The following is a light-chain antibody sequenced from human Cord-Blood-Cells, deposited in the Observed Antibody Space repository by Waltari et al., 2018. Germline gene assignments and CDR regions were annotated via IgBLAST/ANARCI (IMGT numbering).Light chain of an antibody. CDR2: KAS. V-gene: IGKV1-5*03. Sequence: DIQMTQSPSTLSASEGDRVTITCRASQSISSWLAWYQQKPGKAPKLLIYKASSLESGVPSRFSGSGSGTEFTLTISSLQPDDFATYYCQQYNSYSSYTFGQGTKLEIK. J-gene: IGKJ2*01. CDR3: QQYNSYSSYT. CDR1: QSISSW.